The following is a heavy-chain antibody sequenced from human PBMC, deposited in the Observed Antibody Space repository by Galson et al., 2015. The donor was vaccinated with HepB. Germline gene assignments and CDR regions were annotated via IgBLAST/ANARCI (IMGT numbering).Heavy chain of an antibody. V-gene: IGHV4-34*01. CDR1: GGSFSGYY. Sequence: ETLSLTCAVYGGSFSGYYWSWIRQPPGKGLEWIGEINHSGSTNYNPSLKSRVTISVDTSKNQFSLKLSSVTAADTAVYYCASLRGLDTAMAPFDYWGQGTLVTVSS. CDR2: INHSGST. CDR3: ASLRGLDTAMAPFDY. J-gene: IGHJ4*02. D-gene: IGHD5-18*01.